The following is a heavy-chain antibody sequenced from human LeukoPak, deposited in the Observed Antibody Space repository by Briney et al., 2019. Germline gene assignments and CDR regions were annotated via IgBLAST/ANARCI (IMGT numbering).Heavy chain of an antibody. Sequence: PGGSLRLSCAASGFTFSPYAMHWVRQAPGKGLEWVAVISYDGSNKYYADSVQGRFTISRDNSKNKLYLQMNSLRAEDTAMYYCARDGSTVTTPYDYYHYMDVWGKGTTVTVSS. V-gene: IGHV3-30*04. J-gene: IGHJ6*03. CDR3: ARDGSTVTTPYDYYHYMDV. CDR2: ISYDGSNK. D-gene: IGHD4-17*01. CDR1: GFTFSPYA.